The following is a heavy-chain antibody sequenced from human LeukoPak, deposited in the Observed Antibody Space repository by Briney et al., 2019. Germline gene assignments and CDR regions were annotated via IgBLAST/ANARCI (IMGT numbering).Heavy chain of an antibody. V-gene: IGHV4-39*07. J-gene: IGHJ4*02. CDR1: GDSVSTTSFY. Sequence: PSETLSLTCTVSGDSVSTTSFYWGWIRQPPGKGLDCLGTTYYSASTYNPSLTSRVTISVDTSKNQFSLKLSSVSAADTAVYYCARKFGGYCSGTSCQINFDYWGQGTLVTVSS. CDR3: ARKFGGYCSGTSCQINFDY. D-gene: IGHD2-2*01. CDR2: TYYSAST.